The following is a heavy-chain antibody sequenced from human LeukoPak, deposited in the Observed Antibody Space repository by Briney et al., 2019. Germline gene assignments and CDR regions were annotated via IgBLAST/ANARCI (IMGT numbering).Heavy chain of an antibody. CDR2: IGTAGDT. V-gene: IGHV3-13*01. Sequence: GGSLRLSCAASGFTFNSYDMHWVRNATGKGLEWVSAIGTAGDTYYPGSVKGRFTISRDNSKNTLYLQMNSLRAEDTAVYYCAKVNYWGQGTLVTVSS. J-gene: IGHJ4*02. CDR1: GFTFNSYD. CDR3: AKVNY.